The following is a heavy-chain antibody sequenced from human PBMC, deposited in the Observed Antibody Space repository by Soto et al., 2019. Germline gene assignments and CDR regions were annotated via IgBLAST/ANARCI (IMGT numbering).Heavy chain of an antibody. Sequence: QVQLVQSGAEVKKPGSSVKVSCKASGGTFSSYAISRVRQAPGQGLEWMGGIIPIFGTADYAQKFQGRVTITADESTSTAYMELSSLRSEDTAVYYCASHSSLRGYCISTSCYGYYYGMDVWGQGTTVTVSS. V-gene: IGHV1-69*12. D-gene: IGHD2-2*01. CDR3: ASHSSLRGYCISTSCYGYYYGMDV. J-gene: IGHJ6*02. CDR2: IIPIFGTA. CDR1: GGTFSSYA.